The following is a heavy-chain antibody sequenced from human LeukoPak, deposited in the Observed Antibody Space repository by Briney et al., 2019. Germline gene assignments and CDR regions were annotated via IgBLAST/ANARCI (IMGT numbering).Heavy chain of an antibody. CDR1: GYSISSGYY. CDR2: IYHSGST. D-gene: IGHD5-18*01. Sequence: SETLSLTCTVSGYSISSGYYWGWIRQPPGKGLEWIGSIYHSGSTYYNPSLKSRVTISVDTSKNQFSLKLSSVTAADTAVYYCARATAMVKDLDYWGQGTLVTVSS. V-gene: IGHV4-38-2*02. J-gene: IGHJ4*02. CDR3: ARATAMVKDLDY.